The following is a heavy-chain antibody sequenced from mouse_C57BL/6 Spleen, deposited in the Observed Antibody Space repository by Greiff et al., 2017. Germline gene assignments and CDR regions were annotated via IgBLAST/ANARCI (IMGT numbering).Heavy chain of an antibody. CDR1: GYTFTNYW. V-gene: IGHV1-63*01. Sequence: QVQLKEPGAELVRPGTSVKMSCKASGYTFTNYWIGWAKQRPGHGLEWIGDLYPGGGYTNYNEKFKGKATLTADKSSITAYMLFSSLTSEDSAIYYCSRTGNYAMDYWGQGTSVTVSS. D-gene: IGHD4-1*01. CDR2: LYPGGGYT. J-gene: IGHJ4*01. CDR3: SRTGNYAMDY.